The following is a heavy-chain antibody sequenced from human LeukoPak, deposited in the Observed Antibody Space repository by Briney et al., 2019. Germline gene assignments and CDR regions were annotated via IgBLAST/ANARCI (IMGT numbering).Heavy chain of an antibody. CDR3: ARGAGGDQGYFQD. CDR1: GFTFSNFW. D-gene: IGHD2-21*02. V-gene: IGHV3-7*04. J-gene: IGHJ1*01. Sequence: PGGSLRLSCVASGFTFSNFWMYCVRQAPGKGLEWVANINQGGNVQHYVDSVQGRFTISRHNAENSLNLHMHSLRADDTAVYYCARGAGGDQGYFQDWGQGTLVTVSS. CDR2: INQGGNVQ.